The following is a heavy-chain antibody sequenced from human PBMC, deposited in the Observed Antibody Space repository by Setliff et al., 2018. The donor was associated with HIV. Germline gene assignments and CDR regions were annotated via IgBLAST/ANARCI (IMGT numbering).Heavy chain of an antibody. CDR3: ATSVEGYFVY. CDR1: GFTFHDYA. D-gene: IGHD6-19*01. CDR2: INWDNGDI. Sequence: GGSLRLSCAASGFTFHDYAMHWVRQAPGKGLEWVSGINWDNGDIDYADSVKGRFTISRDNAANSLYLQMDNLRAGDTGLYFCATSVEGYFVYWGQGALVTVS. V-gene: IGHV3-9*01. J-gene: IGHJ4*02.